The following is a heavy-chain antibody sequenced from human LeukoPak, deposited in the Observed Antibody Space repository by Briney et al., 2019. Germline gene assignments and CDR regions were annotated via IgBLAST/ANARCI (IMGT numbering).Heavy chain of an antibody. CDR2: INSDGSST. J-gene: IGHJ6*02. CDR3: VEARDMDV. Sequence: GGSLRLSCAASGFTFSSYWMHWVRQAPEKGLVWVSRINSDGSSTNYAASVKGRFTISRDNAKNTLYLQMNSLRVEDTAVYYCVEARDMDVWGQGTTVTVSS. V-gene: IGHV3-74*01. CDR1: GFTFSSYW. D-gene: IGHD3-10*01.